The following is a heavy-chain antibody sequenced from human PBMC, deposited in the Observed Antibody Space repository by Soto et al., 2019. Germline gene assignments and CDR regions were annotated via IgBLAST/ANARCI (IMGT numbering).Heavy chain of an antibody. CDR3: TTTSIGLYFDH. Sequence: QLLESGGGLVKPGGSLRLSCTASGFSFSNAWMSWVRQAPGKGLEWVGRIKTKTNGATTDYAAPVQGRFSISRDASKNTLFLQMDILQTADTAVYYCTTTSIGLYFDHWGQGTLVTVSS. D-gene: IGHD3-3*01. CDR2: IKTKTNGATT. V-gene: IGHV3-15*01. CDR1: GFSFSNAW. J-gene: IGHJ4*02.